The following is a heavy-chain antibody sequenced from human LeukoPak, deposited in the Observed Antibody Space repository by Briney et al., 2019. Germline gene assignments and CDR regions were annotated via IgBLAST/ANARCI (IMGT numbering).Heavy chain of an antibody. J-gene: IGHJ6*03. Sequence: ASVKVSCKASGYTFTNYYIHWVRQAPGQGLECMGIINPSGGSTSYAQKFQGRVTMTRDMSTSTVYMELSSLRSEDTAVYYCAVDGSSWGYYYYHMDVWGKGTTVTISS. CDR1: GYTFTNYY. V-gene: IGHV1-46*01. CDR3: AVDGSSWGYYYYHMDV. CDR2: INPSGGST. D-gene: IGHD6-13*01.